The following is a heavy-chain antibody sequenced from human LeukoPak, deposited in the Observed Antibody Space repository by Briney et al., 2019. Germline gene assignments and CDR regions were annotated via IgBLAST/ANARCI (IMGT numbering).Heavy chain of an antibody. CDR1: GGSISGSGSSYY. J-gene: IGHJ5*02. CDR3: ARHYFGLLSLSWFDP. Sequence: PSEALSLTCTVSGGSISGSGSSYYWVWIRQPPGKGLEWIGSLYYSGSTYYNPSLKSRITISVDTSENQFSLELSSVTAADTAVYYCARHYFGLLSLSWFDPWGQGTLVTVSS. V-gene: IGHV4-39*01. D-gene: IGHD3-10*01. CDR2: LYYSGST.